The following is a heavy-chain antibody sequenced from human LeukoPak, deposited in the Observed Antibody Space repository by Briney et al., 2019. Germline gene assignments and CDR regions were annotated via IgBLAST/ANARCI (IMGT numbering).Heavy chain of an antibody. V-gene: IGHV4-4*09. CDR2: IFTSGRT. Sequence: SETLSLTCTVSGGSISSYCWSWVRQSPGKGLEWIGYIFTSGRTDYNPSLKSRVSMSVDTSKNQLSMELRFLTAADTAVYYCATSHDVKTAPYDLWGQGTLVTVSS. CDR1: GGSISSYC. D-gene: IGHD2-21*01. CDR3: ATSHDVKTAPYDL. J-gene: IGHJ5*02.